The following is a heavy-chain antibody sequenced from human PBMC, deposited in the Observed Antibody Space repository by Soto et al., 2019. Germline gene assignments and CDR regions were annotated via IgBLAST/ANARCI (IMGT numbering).Heavy chain of an antibody. CDR3: ARDGRGYLIDY. CDR2: IHLSGRT. D-gene: IGHD3-22*01. V-gene: IGHV4-31*03. Sequence: PSETLSLTCSVSGASFSSGDYWSWIRQHPERGLEWIGNIHLSGRTYYNPSLEGRVIISLDRSKNQFSLNLYSVTAADTAVYYCARDGRGYLIDYWGQGALVTVSS. J-gene: IGHJ4*02. CDR1: GASFSSGDY.